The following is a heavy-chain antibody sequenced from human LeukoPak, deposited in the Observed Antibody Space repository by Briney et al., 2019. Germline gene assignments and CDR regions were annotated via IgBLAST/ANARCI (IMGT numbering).Heavy chain of an antibody. V-gene: IGHV1-18*01. J-gene: IGHJ4*02. CDR2: ISAHNGNT. D-gene: IGHD6-19*01. Sequence: ASVKVSCKTSGYTFTNNAVHWVRQAPGQRLEFVGWISAHNGNTNYAQKLQGRVTMTTDTSTSTAYMELRSLRSDDTAVYYCARAGLSVAGTDYWGQGTLVTVSS. CDR1: GYTFTNNA. CDR3: ARAGLSVAGTDY.